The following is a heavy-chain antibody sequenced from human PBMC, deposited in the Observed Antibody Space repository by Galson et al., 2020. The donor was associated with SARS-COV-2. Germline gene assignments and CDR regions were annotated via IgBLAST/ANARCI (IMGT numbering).Heavy chain of an antibody. CDR3: ARERGLYYYYGMDV. Sequence: SETLSLTCTVSGGSISSGSYYWSWIRQPAGKGLEWIGRIYTSGSTNYNPSLKSRVTISVDTSKNQFSLKLSSVTAADTAVYYCARERGLYYYYGMDVWGQGTTVTVSS. D-gene: IGHD2-15*01. CDR1: GGSISSGSYY. V-gene: IGHV4-61*02. J-gene: IGHJ6*02. CDR2: IYTSGST.